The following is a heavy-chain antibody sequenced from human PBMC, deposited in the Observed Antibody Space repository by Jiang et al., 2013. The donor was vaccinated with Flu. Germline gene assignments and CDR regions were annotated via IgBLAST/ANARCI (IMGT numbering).Heavy chain of an antibody. V-gene: IGHV3-30*18. J-gene: IGHJ4*02. CDR3: AKDQGVTTYN. D-gene: IGHD4-17*01. CDR1: GFTFSAYA. CDR2: ISYNGSNK. Sequence: VQLLESGGGVVQPGRSLRLSCVGSGFTFSAYAMYWVRQAPGKGLEWVALISYNGSNKKYAESVKGRFTISRDDSKNTVYLHMNSLRTDDTAMYFCAKDQGVTTYNWGQGTLVTVSS.